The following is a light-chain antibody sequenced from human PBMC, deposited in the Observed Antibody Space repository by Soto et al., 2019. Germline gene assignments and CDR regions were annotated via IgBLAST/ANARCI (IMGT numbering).Light chain of an antibody. CDR3: CSYAGSSTLL. J-gene: IGLJ3*02. V-gene: IGLV2-11*01. CDR1: SSDVGGYNY. Sequence: QSALTQPRSVSGSPGQSVTISCTGTSSDVGGYNYVSWYQHHPGKAPKLMIYDVTKRPSGVPDRFSGSKSGNTASLTISGLQAEDEADYFCCSYAGSSTLLFGGGTKVTVL. CDR2: DVT.